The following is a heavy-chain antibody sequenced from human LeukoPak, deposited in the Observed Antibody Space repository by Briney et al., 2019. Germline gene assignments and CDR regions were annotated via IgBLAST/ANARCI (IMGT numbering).Heavy chain of an antibody. CDR3: ARGEDGFWSGYVEH. CDR1: GFTFNSYA. V-gene: IGHV3-30*04. D-gene: IGHD3-3*01. Sequence: PGRSLRLSCAASGFTFNSYALHWVRQAPGKGLEWVAVISYDGSNNYYGESVKGRFTISRDNSKNMVYLQMNSLGPEDTAVYYCARGEDGFWSGYVEHWGQGTLVTVSS. CDR2: ISYDGSNN. J-gene: IGHJ1*01.